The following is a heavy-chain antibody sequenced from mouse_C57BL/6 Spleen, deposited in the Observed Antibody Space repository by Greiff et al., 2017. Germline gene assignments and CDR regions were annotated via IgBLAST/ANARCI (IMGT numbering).Heavy chain of an antibody. CDR3: TTSPVTGDY. Sequence: EVQLQQSGAELVRPGASVKLSCTASGFNIKDDYMHWVKQRPEQGLEWIGWIDPENGDTEYASKFQGKATITADTSSNTAYLQRSSPTSENTAVYYCTTSPVTGDYWGQGTTLTVSS. D-gene: IGHD2-1*01. J-gene: IGHJ2*01. CDR2: IDPENGDT. CDR1: GFNIKDDY. V-gene: IGHV14-4*01.